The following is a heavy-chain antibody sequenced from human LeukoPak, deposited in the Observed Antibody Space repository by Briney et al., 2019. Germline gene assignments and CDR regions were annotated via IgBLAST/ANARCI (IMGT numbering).Heavy chain of an antibody. J-gene: IGHJ6*03. CDR2: ISSSGGYK. D-gene: IGHD4-17*01. Sequence: GALRLSCAASGFSFSYFGMTWVRQAPGKGLEWVSSISSSGGYKYYADSLRGRFTISRDNARNSMYLQMNSLRAEDTAVYYCARDRLKDYGDYIAYYYYMDVWGKGTTVTVSS. CDR3: ARDRLKDYGDYIAYYYYMDV. V-gene: IGHV3-21*01. CDR1: GFSFSYFG.